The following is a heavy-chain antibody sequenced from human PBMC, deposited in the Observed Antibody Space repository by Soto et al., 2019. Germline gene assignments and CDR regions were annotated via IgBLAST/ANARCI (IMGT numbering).Heavy chain of an antibody. D-gene: IGHD4-17*01. CDR1: GFTFSDYY. CDR3: ARDRLDYGDYAGLDLIDY. J-gene: IGHJ4*02. CDR2: ISSSGSTI. V-gene: IGHV3-11*01. Sequence: PGGSLRLSCAASGFTFSDYYMSWIRQAPGKGLEWVSYISSSGSTIYYADSVKGRFTISRDNAKNSLYLQMNSLRAEDTAVYYCARDRLDYGDYAGLDLIDYWGQGTLVTVSS.